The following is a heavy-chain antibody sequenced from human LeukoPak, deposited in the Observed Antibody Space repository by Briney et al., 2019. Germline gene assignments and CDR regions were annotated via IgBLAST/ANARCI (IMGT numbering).Heavy chain of an antibody. CDR3: ARGGYSYVS. D-gene: IGHD5-18*01. CDR2: ISYDGSNE. V-gene: IGHV3-30*03. J-gene: IGHJ4*02. Sequence: PGESLRLSCAASGFTFTSYGLHWVRQAPGKGLEWVAVISYDGSNEYYAHSVKGRFTISRDNAKSSLYLQMNSLRAEDTAVYYCARGGYSYVSWGQGILVTVSS. CDR1: GFTFTSYG.